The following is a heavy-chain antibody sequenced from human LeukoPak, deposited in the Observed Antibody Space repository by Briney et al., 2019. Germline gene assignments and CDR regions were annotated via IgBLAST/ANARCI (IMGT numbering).Heavy chain of an antibody. J-gene: IGHJ5*02. CDR1: GGSISSGGYY. CDR2: IYYSGST. D-gene: IGHD3-22*01. CDR3: ARDEGLLRNWFDP. V-gene: IGHV4-31*03. Sequence: SQTLSLTCTVSGGSISSGGYYWSWIRQHPGKGLEWIGYIYYSGSTYYNPSLKSRVTISVDTSKNQFSLKLSSVTAADTAVYYCARDEGLLRNWFDPWGQGTLVTVSS.